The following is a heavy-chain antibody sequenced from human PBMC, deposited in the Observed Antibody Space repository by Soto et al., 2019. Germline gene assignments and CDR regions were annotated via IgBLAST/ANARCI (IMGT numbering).Heavy chain of an antibody. Sequence: PGESLKISWKGSGYRFTSYWIGWVRQVPGKGLEWMGIIYTGDSDTRYSPSFQGQVTISADKSISTAYLQWSSLKASDTAMYYCARFNQTGNCLDPWGQGTLVTVSP. V-gene: IGHV5-51*01. CDR1: GYRFTSYW. CDR3: ARFNQTGNCLDP. CDR2: IYTGDSDT. J-gene: IGHJ5*02.